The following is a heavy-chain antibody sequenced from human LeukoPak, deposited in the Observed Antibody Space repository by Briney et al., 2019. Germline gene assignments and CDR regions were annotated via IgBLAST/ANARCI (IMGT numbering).Heavy chain of an antibody. CDR3: ARHSSDWEFDY. CDR2: ISGYNGNT. V-gene: IGHV1-18*01. CDR1: GYTFTSYG. Sequence: GASVKVSCKASGYTFTSYGISWARQAPGQGLEWMGWISGYNGNTNYAQKLQGRVTMTTDTSTSTAYMELRSLRSDDTAVYYCARHSSDWEFDYWGQGTLVTVSS. J-gene: IGHJ4*02. D-gene: IGHD6-19*01.